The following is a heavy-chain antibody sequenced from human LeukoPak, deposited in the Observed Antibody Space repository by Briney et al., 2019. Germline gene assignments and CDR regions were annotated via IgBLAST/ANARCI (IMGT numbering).Heavy chain of an antibody. CDR1: GFSLSNYA. CDR2: ISSANSHI. J-gene: IGHJ4*02. Sequence: PGESLRLSCVVSGFSLSNYAMNWVRQAPGKGPEWVSYISSANSHIYYADSVKGRFIISRDNAKNSLYLQMNSLRAEDTAVYYCARHLDILTGFDYWGQGTLVTVSS. CDR3: ARHLDILTGFDY. V-gene: IGHV3-21*01. D-gene: IGHD3-9*01.